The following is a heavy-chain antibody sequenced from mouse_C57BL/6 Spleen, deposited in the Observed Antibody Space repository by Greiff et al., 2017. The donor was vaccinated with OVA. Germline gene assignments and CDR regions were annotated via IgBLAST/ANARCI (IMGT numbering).Heavy chain of an antibody. Sequence: VQLQQPGAELARPGASVKLSCKASGYTFTSYGISWVKQRPGQGLEWIGEIYPRSGNTNYNEKFKGKATLTADKSSSTAYMELRSLTSEDSAVYFCARNYYGSSSLHCNVGVTGTTVTASS. CDR1: GYTFTSYG. V-gene: IGHV1-81*01. D-gene: IGHD1-1*01. CDR3: ARNYYGSSSLHCNV. J-gene: IGHJ1*03. CDR2: IYPRSGNT.